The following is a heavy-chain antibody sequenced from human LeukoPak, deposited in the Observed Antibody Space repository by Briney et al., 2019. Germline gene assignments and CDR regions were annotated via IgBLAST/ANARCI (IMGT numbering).Heavy chain of an antibody. V-gene: IGHV3-48*03. CDR2: ISGSGSTI. CDR1: GFTFSSYE. Sequence: PGGSLRLSCAASGFTFSSYEMNWVRQAPGKGLEWVSYISGSGSTIYYADSVKGRFTISRDNAKNSLYLQMNSLRAEDTAVYYCARDSGGRYRWFDPWGQGTLVTVSS. D-gene: IGHD6-19*01. J-gene: IGHJ5*02. CDR3: ARDSGGRYRWFDP.